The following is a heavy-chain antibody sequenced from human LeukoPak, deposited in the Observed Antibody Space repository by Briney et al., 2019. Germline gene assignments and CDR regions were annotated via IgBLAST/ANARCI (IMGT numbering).Heavy chain of an antibody. Sequence: GASVKVSCKASGYTFTSYGISWVRQAPGQGLEWMGWISAYNGNTNYAQKLQGRVTMTTDTSTSTAYMELRSLRSDDTAVYYCARANMIVEDNWYFDLWGRGTLVTVSS. J-gene: IGHJ2*01. CDR2: ISAYNGNT. CDR3: ARANMIVEDNWYFDL. V-gene: IGHV1-18*01. D-gene: IGHD3-22*01. CDR1: GYTFTSYG.